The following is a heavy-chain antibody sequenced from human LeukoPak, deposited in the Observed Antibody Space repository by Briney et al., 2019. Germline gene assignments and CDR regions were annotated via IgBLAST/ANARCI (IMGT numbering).Heavy chain of an antibody. Sequence: GESLKISCKASGYNFSSNWIAWVRQMPGKGLEGVGNIYPGDSDIRYSPSFQGQVTISADRSSSTAYLQWSSLKASDTAMFYCARTPNNSPFDYVSWGQGTLVTVSS. D-gene: IGHD3-16*01. CDR1: GYNFSSNW. CDR3: ARTPNNSPFDYVS. V-gene: IGHV5-51*01. J-gene: IGHJ4*02. CDR2: IYPGDSDI.